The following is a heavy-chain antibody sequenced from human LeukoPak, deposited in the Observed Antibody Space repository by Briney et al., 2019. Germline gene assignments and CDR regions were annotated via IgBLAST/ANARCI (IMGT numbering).Heavy chain of an antibody. D-gene: IGHD3-22*01. CDR2: ISSSGSTI. J-gene: IGHJ4*02. CDR3: ARGSAPAYYYDSSGYFFDY. V-gene: IGHV3-11*04. CDR1: GFTFSDYY. Sequence: GGSLRLSCAASGFTFSDYYMSWIRRAPGKGLEWVSYISSSGSTIYYADSVKGRFTISRDNAKNSLYLQMNSLRAEDTAVYYCARGSAPAYYYDSSGYFFDYWGQGTLVTVSS.